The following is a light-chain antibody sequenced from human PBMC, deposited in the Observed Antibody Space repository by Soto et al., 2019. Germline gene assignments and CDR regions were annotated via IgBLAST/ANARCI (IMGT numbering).Light chain of an antibody. V-gene: IGKV1-27*01. J-gene: IGKJ4*01. CDR1: QGIGVY. Sequence: DIQMTQSPSSLSASLGDRVTITCRASQGIGVYLTWFQQKPGKVPKLLIYAASTLQSVVPSRFSGSGSGTDFTLTITTLQPEDVATYYCQKYISAPLTFGGGTKVEIK. CDR3: QKYISAPLT. CDR2: AAS.